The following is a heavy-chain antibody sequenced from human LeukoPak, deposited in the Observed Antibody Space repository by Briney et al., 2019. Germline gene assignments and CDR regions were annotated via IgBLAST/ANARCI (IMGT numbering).Heavy chain of an antibody. J-gene: IGHJ3*02. Sequence: GGSLRLSCAASGFTFSTYNINWVRQAPGKGLEWVAVISYDGSNKYYADSVKGRFTISRDNSKNTLYLQMNSLRAEDTAVYYCARDRSYGDLWAAFDIWGQGTMVTVSS. CDR1: GFTFSTYN. V-gene: IGHV3-30-3*01. CDR3: ARDRSYGDLWAAFDI. CDR2: ISYDGSNK. D-gene: IGHD4-17*01.